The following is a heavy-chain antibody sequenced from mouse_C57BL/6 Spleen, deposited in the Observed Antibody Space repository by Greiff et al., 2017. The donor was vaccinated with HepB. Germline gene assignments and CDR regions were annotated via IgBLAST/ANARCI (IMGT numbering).Heavy chain of an antibody. CDR3: ARGRSTMVTTNCAMDY. V-gene: IGHV1-69*01. CDR1: GYTFTSYW. Sequence: QVQLQQSGAELVMPGASVKLSCKASGYTFTSYWMHWVKQRPGQGLEWIGEIDPSDSYTNYNQKFKGKATLTVDTSSSTAYMQLSSLTSEDSAVYYCARGRSTMVTTNCAMDYWGQGTSVTVSS. D-gene: IGHD2-2*01. J-gene: IGHJ4*01. CDR2: IDPSDSYT.